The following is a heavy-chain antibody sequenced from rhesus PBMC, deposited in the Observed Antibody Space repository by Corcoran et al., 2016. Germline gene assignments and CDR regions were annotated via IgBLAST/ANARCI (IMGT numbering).Heavy chain of an antibody. D-gene: IGHD6-25*01. J-gene: IGHJ4*01. CDR3: ARVPVIAADADY. CDR2: ICGSGGGT. CDR1: GVSISDDYY. Sequence: QVQLQDSVPGLVKPLETLSLTCAFSGVSISDDYYLCWIRQPPGQGLEWIGYICGSGGGTNYNPSLKNRVTISIDPSKHQFSLKLSSVTAADTAVYYCARVPVIAADADYWGQGVLVTVSS. V-gene: IGHV4-106*01.